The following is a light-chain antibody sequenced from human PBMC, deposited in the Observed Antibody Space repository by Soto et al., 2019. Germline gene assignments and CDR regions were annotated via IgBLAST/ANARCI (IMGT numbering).Light chain of an antibody. V-gene: IGKV1-33*01. Sequence: DIQMTQSPSSLSASVGDKVTITCQASQDISNYLNWYQQKPGQAPKLLIYDASTLETGVPPRFSGSGSGTDFTLTINRLQPEDFATYYCQQYETLFTFGRGTKVD. J-gene: IGKJ3*01. CDR2: DAS. CDR3: QQYETLFT. CDR1: QDISNY.